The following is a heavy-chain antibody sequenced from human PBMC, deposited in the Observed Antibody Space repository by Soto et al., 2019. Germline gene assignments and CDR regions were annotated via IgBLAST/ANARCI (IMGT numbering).Heavy chain of an antibody. D-gene: IGHD3-16*01. CDR1: GGSIGSHY. CDR3: ARQWGGDY. Sequence: QVQLQESGPGLVKPSETLSLTCTVSGGSIGSHYWSWIRQPPGEGLEWIGRASYSGSPSYNPSLKSRVTISIDTSTNQFSLKLTSVTAADPAVYYCARQWGGDYWGQGILVTVSS. CDR2: ASYSGSP. V-gene: IGHV4-59*08. J-gene: IGHJ4*02.